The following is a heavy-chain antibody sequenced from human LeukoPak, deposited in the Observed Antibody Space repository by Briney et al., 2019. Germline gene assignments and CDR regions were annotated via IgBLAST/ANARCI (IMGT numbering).Heavy chain of an antibody. CDR2: ISGYNGKT. J-gene: IGHJ4*02. V-gene: IGHV1-18*01. CDR3: ARDYRDVLLWFGELSK. Sequence: ASVKVSCKASGYTFTSYGISWVRQAPGQGLEWMGWISGYNGKTNYAQKLQGRVTMTTDTSTSTAYMELRSLRSDDTAVYYCARDYRDVLLWFGELSKWGQGTLVTVS. D-gene: IGHD3-10*01. CDR1: GYTFTSYG.